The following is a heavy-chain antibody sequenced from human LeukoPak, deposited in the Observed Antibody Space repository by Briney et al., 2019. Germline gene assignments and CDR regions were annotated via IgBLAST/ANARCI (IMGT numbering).Heavy chain of an antibody. J-gene: IGHJ4*02. CDR1: GGSISSNY. D-gene: IGHD2-15*01. CDR2: ISTSGNT. Sequence: PSETLSLTCNVPGGSISSNYWSWIRQPAGKGLEWIGRISTSGNTNYNPSLKSRVTMSVDTSKNQFSLKLSSVTAADTAVYYCARESRCSSGTCYFDYWGQGTLVTVSS. CDR3: ARESRCSSGTCYFDY. V-gene: IGHV4-4*07.